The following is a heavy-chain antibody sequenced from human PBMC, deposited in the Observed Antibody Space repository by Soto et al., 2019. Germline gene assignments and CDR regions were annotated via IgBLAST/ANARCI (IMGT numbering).Heavy chain of an antibody. J-gene: IGHJ6*02. V-gene: IGHV4-4*02. D-gene: IGHD4-4*01. CDR2: IYHSGSS. Sequence: QVQLQESGPGLVKPSGTLSLTCAVSGGSISSSNWWSWGRQPPVKGLEWIGEIYHSGSSNYNPSLNSQVAIPVDTSKHESFLERSSVTAADTAVYYCARGRSVSTVGGYYYYGMDVWGQGTTVTVSS. CDR3: ARGRSVSTVGGYYYYGMDV. CDR1: GGSISSSNW.